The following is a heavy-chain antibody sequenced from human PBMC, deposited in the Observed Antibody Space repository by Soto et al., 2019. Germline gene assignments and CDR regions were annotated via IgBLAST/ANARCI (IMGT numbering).Heavy chain of an antibody. CDR3: AREEPAAIYAFDI. Sequence: GASVKVSCKASGYTFTSYGISWVRQAPGQGLEWMGWISAYNGNTNYAQKLQGRVTMTTDTSTRTAYMELRSLRSDYTAVYYCAREEPAAIYAFDIWGQGTMVTVSS. CDR2: ISAYNGNT. J-gene: IGHJ3*02. V-gene: IGHV1-18*01. D-gene: IGHD2-2*01. CDR1: GYTFTSYG.